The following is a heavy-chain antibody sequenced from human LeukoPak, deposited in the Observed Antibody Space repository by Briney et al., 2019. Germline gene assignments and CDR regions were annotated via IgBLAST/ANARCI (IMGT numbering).Heavy chain of an antibody. Sequence: GGSLRLSCAASGFTFSSYAMSWVRQAPGQGLEWVSAISGSGGSTYYADSVKGRFTISRDNSKNTLYLQMNSLRAEDTAVYYCAKKFAGFGYCSSASCSYYFDYWGQGTLVTVSS. D-gene: IGHD2-2*01. CDR2: ISGSGGST. CDR1: GFTFSSYA. CDR3: AKKFAGFGYCSSASCSYYFDY. V-gene: IGHV3-23*01. J-gene: IGHJ4*02.